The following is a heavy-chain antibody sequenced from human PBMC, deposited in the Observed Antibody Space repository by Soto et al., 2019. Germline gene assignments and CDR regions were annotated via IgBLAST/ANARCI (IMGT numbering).Heavy chain of an antibody. J-gene: IGHJ5*02. D-gene: IGHD3-3*01. CDR1: GYTFTSYG. CDR2: ISAYNGNT. V-gene: IGHV1-18*01. Sequence: QVQLVQSGAEVKKPGASVKVSCKASGYTFTSYGISWVRQAPGQGLEWMGWISAYNGNTNYAQKLQGRVTMTTDTSTSTAYMELRSLRSDDTAVYYCARDRYYDFWSPKINWFDPCGQGTLVTVSS. CDR3: ARDRYYDFWSPKINWFDP.